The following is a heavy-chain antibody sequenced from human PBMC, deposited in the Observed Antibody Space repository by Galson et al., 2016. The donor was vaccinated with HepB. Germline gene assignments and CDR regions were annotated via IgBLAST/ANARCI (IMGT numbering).Heavy chain of an antibody. J-gene: IGHJ4*02. V-gene: IGHV3-33*06. CDR2: IRYDGSKE. Sequence: SLRLSCAASGFTFRNYGMHWVRQAPGKGLEWLAVIRYDGSKEYYTDPVKGRFTISRDNSKNTLYLQMNSLRVDDTAVYYCAKEHFDGIYGENYLDFWGQGTLVTVSS. D-gene: IGHD2/OR15-2a*01. CDR3: AKEHFDGIYGENYLDF. CDR1: GFTFRNYG.